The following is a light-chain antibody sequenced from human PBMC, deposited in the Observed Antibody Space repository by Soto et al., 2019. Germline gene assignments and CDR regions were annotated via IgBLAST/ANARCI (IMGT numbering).Light chain of an antibody. CDR1: QSVNIY. Sequence: EIVLTQAPATLSLSPGERATLSCRASQSVNIYLAWYQQRPGQAPRLLIYDVSNRATGIPARFSGSESGTDFTLTISSLEPEDFAVYYCQQRSSWPVTFGGGTKVEI. J-gene: IGKJ4*01. CDR3: QQRSSWPVT. CDR2: DVS. V-gene: IGKV3-11*01.